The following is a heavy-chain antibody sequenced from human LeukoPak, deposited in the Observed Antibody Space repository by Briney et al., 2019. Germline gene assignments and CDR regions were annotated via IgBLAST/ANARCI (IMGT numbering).Heavy chain of an antibody. J-gene: IGHJ4*02. D-gene: IGHD3-22*01. CDR1: GFTFSSYA. CDR2: ISGSGGST. Sequence: PGGSLRLSCVASGFTFSSYAINWVRQAPGKGLEWVSAISGSGGSTYYADSVKGRFTISRDNSKNTLYLQMNSLRAEDTAVYYCAKDEGPYYDSSGYYPWADYWGQGTLVTVSS. CDR3: AKDEGPYYDSSGYYPWADY. V-gene: IGHV3-23*01.